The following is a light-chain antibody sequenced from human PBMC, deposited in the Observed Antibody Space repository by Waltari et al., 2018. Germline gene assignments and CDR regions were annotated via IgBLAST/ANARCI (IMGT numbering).Light chain of an antibody. V-gene: IGKV4-1*01. Sequence: DIVMSQSPDSLAVSLGERATINCKSSQSVIYSSNNRNYSVWYQQKPGQYPKLVIYWASTRESGVPDRFSGSGSGTDFTRTISSLQAEDVATYYCQQYYTTPWTFGQGTKVEIK. J-gene: IGKJ1*01. CDR1: QSVIYSSNNRNY. CDR3: QQYYTTPWT. CDR2: WAS.